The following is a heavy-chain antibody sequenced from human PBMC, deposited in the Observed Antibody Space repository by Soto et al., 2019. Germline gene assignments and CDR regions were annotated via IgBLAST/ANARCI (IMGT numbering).Heavy chain of an antibody. CDR2: ISGSGGST. CDR1: GFSFDTYA. D-gene: IGHD4-4*01. CDR3: EKLGMTTDQRAY. J-gene: IGHJ4*02. V-gene: IGHV3-23*01. Sequence: GGSLRLSCAASGFSFDTYAMSWVRQAPGKGLEWVSSISGSGGSTYYADSVKGRFTISRDNSKNILYLQMTSLRAEDTALYYCEKLGMTTDQRAYWSQGTQVIVSS.